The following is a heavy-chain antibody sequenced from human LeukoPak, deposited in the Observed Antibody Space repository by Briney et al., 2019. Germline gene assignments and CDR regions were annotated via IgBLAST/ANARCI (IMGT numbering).Heavy chain of an antibody. V-gene: IGHV1-2*06. CDR2: INPNSGGT. CDR1: GYTFTGYY. J-gene: IGHJ4*02. Sequence: GASVKVSCKASGYTFTGYYMHWVRQAPGQGLEWMGRINPNSGGTNYAQKFQGRVTMTRDTSTSTVYMELSSLRSEDTAVYYCARGIRKDYDFWSGLDYWGQGTLVTVSS. D-gene: IGHD3-3*01. CDR3: ARGIRKDYDFWSGLDY.